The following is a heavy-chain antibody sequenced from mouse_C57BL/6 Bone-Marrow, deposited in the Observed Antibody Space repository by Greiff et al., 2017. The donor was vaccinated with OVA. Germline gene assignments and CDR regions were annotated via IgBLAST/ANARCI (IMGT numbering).Heavy chain of an antibody. V-gene: IGHV1-74*01. J-gene: IGHJ2*01. D-gene: IGHD2-3*01. CDR2: IHPSDSDT. CDR1: GYTFTSYW. CDR3: AICYGGLGDGYYDGYFDY. Sequence: QVQLQQPGAELVKPGASVTVSCKASGYTFTSYWMHWVKQRPGQGLEWIGRIHPSDSDTNYNQKFKGQATLTVDNTSSAAYMQLSSLTSEGSAVYYCAICYGGLGDGYYDGYFDYWGQGTTLTVSS.